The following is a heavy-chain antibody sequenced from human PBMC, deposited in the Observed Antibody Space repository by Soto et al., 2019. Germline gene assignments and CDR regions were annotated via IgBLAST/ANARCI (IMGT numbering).Heavy chain of an antibody. Sequence: QVQLVQSGAEVKKPGSSVKVSCKASGGTFSSYAISWVRQAPGQGLEWMGGIIPIFGTANYAQKFQGRVTISAEESTSTAYMELSSLRSEDTAVYYCARDRQWSSSGWQYFDYWGQGTLVTVSS. CDR2: IIPIFGTA. CDR1: GGTFSSYA. CDR3: ARDRQWSSSGWQYFDY. V-gene: IGHV1-69*01. D-gene: IGHD6-19*01. J-gene: IGHJ4*02.